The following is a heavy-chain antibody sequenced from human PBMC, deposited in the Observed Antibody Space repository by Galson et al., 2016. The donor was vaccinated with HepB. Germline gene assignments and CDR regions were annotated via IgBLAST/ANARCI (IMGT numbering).Heavy chain of an antibody. V-gene: IGHV4-59*01. CDR1: GDSISFYY. Sequence: TLSLTCSVSGDSISFYYWSWIRQPPGKGLEWIGYISNSGGTNYNPSLKSRVTISADTSKNHLSLQLSSVTAADTAVFYCARVRPGFWYFDLWGRGTLVTVSS. J-gene: IGHJ2*01. CDR3: ARVRPGFWYFDL. CDR2: ISNSGGT. D-gene: IGHD1-14*01.